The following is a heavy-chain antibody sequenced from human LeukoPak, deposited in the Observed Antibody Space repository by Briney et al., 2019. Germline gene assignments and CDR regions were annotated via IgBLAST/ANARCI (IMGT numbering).Heavy chain of an antibody. V-gene: IGHV3-7*01. Sequence: GRSLRLSCAASGIIVSRYWMTWVRQAPGKGLEWVADIKEDGSEKHYVDSVKGRFTISRDNAENSLYLQMNSLRAEDTAIYYCARDLGVCSGGTCYPVYDYWGQGIPVTVSS. CDR1: GIIVSRYW. D-gene: IGHD2-15*01. J-gene: IGHJ4*02. CDR3: ARDLGVCSGGTCYPVYDY. CDR2: IKEDGSEK.